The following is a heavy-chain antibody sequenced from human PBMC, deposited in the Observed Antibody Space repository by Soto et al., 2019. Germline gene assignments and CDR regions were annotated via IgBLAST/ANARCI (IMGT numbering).Heavy chain of an antibody. CDR3: ARELERVFDY. D-gene: IGHD1-1*01. Sequence: GGSLRLSCAASGFTVSSYAMHWVRQAPGKGLEWVAVISYDGRNKYYADSVKGRFTISRDNSKNTLYLQMNSLRTEDTAVYYCARELERVFDYWGQGTLVTVSS. V-gene: IGHV3-30*04. J-gene: IGHJ4*02. CDR1: GFTVSSYA. CDR2: ISYDGRNK.